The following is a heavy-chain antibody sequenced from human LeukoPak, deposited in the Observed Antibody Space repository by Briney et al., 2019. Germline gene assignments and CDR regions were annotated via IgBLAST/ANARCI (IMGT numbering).Heavy chain of an antibody. D-gene: IGHD3-10*01. J-gene: IGHJ5*02. CDR2: IYYSGST. CDR3: ARTVRGVIFFDP. Sequence: SQTLSLTCTVSGGSISSGDYYWSWIRQPPGKGLEWIGYIYYSGSTYYNPSLKSRVTISVDTSKNQFSLKLSSVTAADTAVYYCARTVRGVIFFDPWGQGTPVTVSS. CDR1: GGSISSGDYY. V-gene: IGHV4-30-4*01.